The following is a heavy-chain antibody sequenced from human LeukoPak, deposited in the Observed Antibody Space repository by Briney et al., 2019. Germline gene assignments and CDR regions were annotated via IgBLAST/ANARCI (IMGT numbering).Heavy chain of an antibody. CDR1: GGTFSSYA. CDR3: ARKVPLGYCSGGSCQGWFDP. J-gene: IGHJ5*02. V-gene: IGHV1-69*04. Sequence: ASVKVSCKASGGTFSSYAISWVRQAPGQGLXXXGRIIPIXGTANYAQKFQGRVTITADKSTSTAYMELSSLRSEDTAVYYCARKVPLGYCSGGSCQGWFDPWGQGTLVTVSS. D-gene: IGHD2-15*01. CDR2: IIPIXGTA.